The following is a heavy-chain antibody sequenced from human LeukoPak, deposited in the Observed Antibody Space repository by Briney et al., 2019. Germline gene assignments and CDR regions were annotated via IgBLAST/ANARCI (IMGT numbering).Heavy chain of an antibody. J-gene: IGHJ4*02. CDR2: ISTSSTTI. CDR3: TTGRIMITFGGVPRDY. D-gene: IGHD3-16*01. CDR1: GFTFSSYS. Sequence: GGSLRLSCAASGFTFSSYSMRWVRQAPGKGLEWVSYISTSSTTIDYADSVKGRFTISRDNAKNSLYLQMNSLRAEDTAVYYCTTGRIMITFGGVPRDYWGQGTLVTVSS. V-gene: IGHV3-48*04.